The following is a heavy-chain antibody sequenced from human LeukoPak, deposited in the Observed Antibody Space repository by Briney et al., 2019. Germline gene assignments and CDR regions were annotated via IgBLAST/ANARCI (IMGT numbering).Heavy chain of an antibody. CDR1: GYTFTSYD. V-gene: IGHV1-8*01. CDR2: MNPNSGNT. J-gene: IGHJ5*02. Sequence: ASVKVSCKASGYTFTSYDINWVRQATGQGLEWMGWMNPNSGNTGYAQKFQGRVTMTRDTSTSTVYMELSSLRSEDTAVYYCARSQARLGWFDPWGQGALVTVSS. CDR3: ARSQARLGWFDP. D-gene: IGHD6-19*01.